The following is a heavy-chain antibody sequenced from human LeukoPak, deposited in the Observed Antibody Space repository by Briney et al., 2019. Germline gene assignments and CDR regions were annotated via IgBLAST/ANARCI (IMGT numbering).Heavy chain of an antibody. CDR2: VTRGGVTT. CDR1: GFTFASYA. J-gene: IGHJ4*02. V-gene: IGHV3-23*01. Sequence: GGSLRLSCTASGFTFASYAMSWVRQGPGKGLEWVSTVTRGGVTTYYADSVKGRFTISRDNSKNTLYLQMNSLRAEDTAVYYCARELFDFDYWGQGTLVTVSS. CDR3: ARELFDFDY. D-gene: IGHD3-10*01.